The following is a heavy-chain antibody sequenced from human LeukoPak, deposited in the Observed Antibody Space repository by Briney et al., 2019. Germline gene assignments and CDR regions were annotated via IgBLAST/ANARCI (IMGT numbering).Heavy chain of an antibody. V-gene: IGHV3-30*19. J-gene: IGHJ4*02. CDR3: ARDLSGEFWSGYSYFDY. D-gene: IGHD3-3*01. CDR2: ISYDGSNK. Sequence: GGSLRLSCAASGFTFSSYGMHWVRQAPGKGLEWVAVISYDGSNKYYADSVKGRFTISRDNSKNTLYLQMNSLRAEDTAVYYCARDLSGEFWSGYSYFDYWGQGTLVTVSS. CDR1: GFTFSSYG.